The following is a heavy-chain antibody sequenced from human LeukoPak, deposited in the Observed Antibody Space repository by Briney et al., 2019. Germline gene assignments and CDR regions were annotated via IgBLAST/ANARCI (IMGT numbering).Heavy chain of an antibody. D-gene: IGHD4-17*01. CDR2: IYYSGSP. J-gene: IGHJ4*02. V-gene: IGHV4-59*08. CDR3: ARTVVNDDYGDYEPSGKAYYFDY. Sequence: PSETLSLTCTVAGGSIRSHYWSWIRQPPGKGLEWIRYIYYSGSPNYNPSLKSRVTISVDTSKNQFSLKLSSVTAADTAVYYCARTVVNDDYGDYEPSGKAYYFDYWGQGTLVTVSS. CDR1: GGSIRSHY.